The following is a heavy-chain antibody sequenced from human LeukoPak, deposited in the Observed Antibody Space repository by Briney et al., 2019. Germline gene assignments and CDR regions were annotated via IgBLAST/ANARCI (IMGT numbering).Heavy chain of an antibody. CDR3: AKENGVVIPFDY. Sequence: PGGSLRLSCAASGFTVSSNYMSWVRQAPGKGLEWVSAISGSGGSTYYADSVKGRFTISRDNSKNTLYLQMNSLRAEDTAVYYCAKENGVVIPFDYWGQGTLATVSS. V-gene: IGHV3-23*01. CDR1: GFTVSSNY. D-gene: IGHD3-3*01. CDR2: ISGSGGST. J-gene: IGHJ4*02.